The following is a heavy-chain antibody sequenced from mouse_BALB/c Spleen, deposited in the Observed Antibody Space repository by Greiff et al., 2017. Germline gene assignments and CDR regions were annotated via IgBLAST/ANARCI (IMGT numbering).Heavy chain of an antibody. D-gene: IGHD2-4*01. Sequence: QVQLKQSGAELAKPGASVKMSCKASGYTFTSYWMHWVKQRPGQGLEWIGYINPSTGYTEYNQKFKDKATLTADKSSSTAYMQLSSLTSEDSAVYYCALYYDYLFAYWGQGTLVTVSA. J-gene: IGHJ3*01. CDR2: INPSTGYT. CDR3: ALYYDYLFAY. CDR1: GYTFTSYW. V-gene: IGHV1-7*01.